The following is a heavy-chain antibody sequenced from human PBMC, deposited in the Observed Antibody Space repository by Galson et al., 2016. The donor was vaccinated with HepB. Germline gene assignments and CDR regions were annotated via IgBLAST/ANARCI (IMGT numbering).Heavy chain of an antibody. Sequence: SETLSLTCGVYGGSFSGSYWSWIRQPPGKGLEWIGETSHSGSTYYSPSLKRRVTISVDTSKNQFSLRLTSVTAADTAFYYCARSPKGRGIASRPATRSYYFDYGGQGTLVPGS. D-gene: IGHD6-6*01. CDR3: ARSPKGRGIASRPATRSYYFDY. CDR1: GGSFSGSY. CDR2: TSHSGST. J-gene: IGHJ4*02. V-gene: IGHV4-34*01.